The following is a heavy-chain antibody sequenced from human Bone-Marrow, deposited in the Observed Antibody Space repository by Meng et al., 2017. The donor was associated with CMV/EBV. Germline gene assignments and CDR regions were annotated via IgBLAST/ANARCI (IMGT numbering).Heavy chain of an antibody. CDR2: IIPILGIA. Sequence: SVKVSCKASGGTFSSYTISWVRQAPGQGLEWMGRIIPILGIANYAQKFQGRVTITADKSTSTAYMELSSLRSEDTAVYYCARLSSNYYDSSGRNWFDPWGQRTLVTVSS. V-gene: IGHV1-69*02. D-gene: IGHD3-22*01. CDR3: ARLSSNYYDSSGRNWFDP. J-gene: IGHJ5*02. CDR1: GGTFSSYT.